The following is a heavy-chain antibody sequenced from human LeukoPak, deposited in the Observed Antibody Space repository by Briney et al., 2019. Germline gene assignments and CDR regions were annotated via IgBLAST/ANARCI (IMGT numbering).Heavy chain of an antibody. Sequence: GRSLRLSCAASGFXFSTYGMHWVRQAPGKGLEWVALIWYDGSNKYYADSVKGRFTISRDNSKNTLYLQMNSLRGEDTALYYCARRQGDAFDIWGQGTMVTVSS. CDR3: ARRQGDAFDI. CDR1: GFXFSTYG. V-gene: IGHV3-33*01. J-gene: IGHJ3*02. CDR2: IWYDGSNK.